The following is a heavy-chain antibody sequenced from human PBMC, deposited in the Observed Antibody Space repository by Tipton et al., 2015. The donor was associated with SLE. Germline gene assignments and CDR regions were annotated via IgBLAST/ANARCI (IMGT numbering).Heavy chain of an antibody. D-gene: IGHD1-26*01. Sequence: TLSLTCTVSGGSITGYYWSWIRQPAGKGLEWIGRIYSAGSTNYNPYNPSLKSRTTMSVDTSKNQFSLRLSSVTAADTAVYYCARGVGTMSNDAFDIWGQGTMVSVSS. CDR1: GGSITGYY. V-gene: IGHV4-4*07. J-gene: IGHJ3*02. CDR3: ARGVGTMSNDAFDI. CDR2: IYSAGST.